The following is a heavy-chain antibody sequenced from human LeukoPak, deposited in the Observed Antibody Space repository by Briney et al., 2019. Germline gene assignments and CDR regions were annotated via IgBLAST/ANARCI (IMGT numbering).Heavy chain of an antibody. V-gene: IGHV3-11*04. J-gene: IGHJ4*02. D-gene: IGHD3-22*01. CDR3: ASDPPYYYDNSGYYGYFDS. CDR2: ISSSGYTI. Sequence: PAGSLRLSCAASGFTFSDYYSSWIRQAPGKGLEWVSYISSSGYTIYYTDSVKGRFTISRDNTKNSLFLQMNSLRAEDTAVYYCASDPPYYYDNSGYYGYFDSWGQGTLVTVSS. CDR1: GFTFSDYY.